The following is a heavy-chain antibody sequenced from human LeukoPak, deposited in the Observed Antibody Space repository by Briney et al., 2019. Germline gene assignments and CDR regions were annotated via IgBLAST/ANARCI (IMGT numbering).Heavy chain of an antibody. D-gene: IGHD3-16*02. Sequence: SETLSLTCTVSGGSISSSSYYWGWIRQPPGKGLEWIGSMYYSGSTYYNPSLKSRVTISVDTSKNQFSLKLTSVTAADTAVYYCSYYVWGSYRFYWGQGILVTVSS. CDR1: GGSISSSSYY. J-gene: IGHJ4*02. CDR3: SYYVWGSYRFY. CDR2: MYYSGST. V-gene: IGHV4-39*01.